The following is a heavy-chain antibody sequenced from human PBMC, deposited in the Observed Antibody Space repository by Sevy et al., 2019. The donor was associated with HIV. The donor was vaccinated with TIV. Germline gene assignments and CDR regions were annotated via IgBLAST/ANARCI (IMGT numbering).Heavy chain of an antibody. CDR1: GFTFSDYY. J-gene: IGHJ4*02. V-gene: IGHV3-11*06. Sequence: GGSLRLSCAASGFTFSDYYMSWIRQAPGKGPEWVSYINNSSRFINYVDFVKGRFTISRDNAKNSLYLQMNSLRAGDTAVYYCARGKVLFDYWGQGTLVTVSS. CDR2: INNSSRFI. CDR3: ARGKVLFDY.